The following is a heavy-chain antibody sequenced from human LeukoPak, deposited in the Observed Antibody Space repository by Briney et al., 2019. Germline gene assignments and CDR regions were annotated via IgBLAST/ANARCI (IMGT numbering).Heavy chain of an antibody. CDR1: EHTFPSYW. D-gene: IGHD1-20*01. V-gene: IGHV5-51*01. CDR3: ARGGWQITGRGAFHI. J-gene: IGHJ3*02. CDR2: IYPADSDT. Sequence: PGESLKISCQGSEHTFPSYWIGWVRQMPGKGLEWMGIIYPADSDTRYSPSFQDQVTISVDKSISTAYLQWTSLRASDTAMYYCARGGWQITGRGAFHIWGQGTMVTVSS.